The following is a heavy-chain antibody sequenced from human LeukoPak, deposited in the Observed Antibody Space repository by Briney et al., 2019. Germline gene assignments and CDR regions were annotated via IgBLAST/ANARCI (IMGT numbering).Heavy chain of an antibody. CDR3: VKDVSVSY. D-gene: IGHD5/OR15-5a*01. Sequence: EGSLRLSCVGSGFTFSNYGMHWVRQAPGKGLEWVAVISHDGTNKNYAESVKGRFTISRDDSKNTLYLEMNGLTVEDTGVYYCVKDVSVSYWGQGTLVTVSS. J-gene: IGHJ4*02. CDR2: ISHDGTNK. V-gene: IGHV3-30*18. CDR1: GFTFSNYG.